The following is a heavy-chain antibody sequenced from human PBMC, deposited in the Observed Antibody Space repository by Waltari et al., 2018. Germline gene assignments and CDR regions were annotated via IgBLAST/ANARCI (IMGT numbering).Heavy chain of an antibody. CDR2: IYYSGST. CDR1: GGSIRSHY. CDR3: ARSLPGYSSGSYDY. V-gene: IGHV4-59*11. J-gene: IGHJ4*02. Sequence: QVQLQESGPGLVKPSETLSLTCTVSGGSIRSHYWSWIRQPPGKGLEWIGYIYYSGSTNYNPSLKSRVTISVDTSKNQFSLKLSSVTAADTAVYYCARSLPGYSSGSYDYWGQGTLVTVSS. D-gene: IGHD6-19*01.